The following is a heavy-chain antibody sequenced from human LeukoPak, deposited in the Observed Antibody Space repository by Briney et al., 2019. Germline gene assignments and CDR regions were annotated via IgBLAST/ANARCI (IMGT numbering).Heavy chain of an antibody. CDR3: AKDLRPRVGASRGFDY. D-gene: IGHD1-26*01. CDR1: GFTFSSYG. Sequence: PGGSLRLSCAASGFTFSSYGMSWVRQAPGKGLEWVSAISGSGGSTYYADSVKGRFTISRDNSKNTLYLQMNSLRAEDTAVYYCAKDLRPRVGASRGFDYWGQGTLVTVSS. V-gene: IGHV3-23*01. CDR2: ISGSGGST. J-gene: IGHJ4*02.